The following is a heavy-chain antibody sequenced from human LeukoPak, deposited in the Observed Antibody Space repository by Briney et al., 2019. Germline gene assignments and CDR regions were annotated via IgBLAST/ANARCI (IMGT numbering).Heavy chain of an antibody. CDR2: ISSSSSYI. J-gene: IGHJ4*02. CDR1: GFTFSSYS. D-gene: IGHD4-17*01. CDR3: AKDRVTVTTNHFDY. V-gene: IGHV3-21*01. Sequence: PGGSLRLSCAASGFTFSSYSMNWVRQAPGKGLEWVSSISSSSSYIYYADSVKGRFTISRDNSKNTLYLQMNSLRAEDTAVYYCAKDRVTVTTNHFDYWGQGTLVTVSS.